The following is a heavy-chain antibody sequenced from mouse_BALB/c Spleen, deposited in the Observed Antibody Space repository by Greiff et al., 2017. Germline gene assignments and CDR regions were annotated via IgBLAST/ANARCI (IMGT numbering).Heavy chain of an antibody. V-gene: IGHV1-7*01. Sequence: VQVVESGAELAKPGASVKMSCKASGYTFTSYWMHWVKQRPGQGLEWIGYINPSTGYTEYNQKFKDKATLTADKSSSTAYMQLSRLTSEDSAVYSCARDDGYYDAMDYWGQGTSVTVSS. CDR3: ARDDGYYDAMDY. CDR2: INPSTGYT. CDR1: GYTFTSYW. D-gene: IGHD2-3*01. J-gene: IGHJ4*01.